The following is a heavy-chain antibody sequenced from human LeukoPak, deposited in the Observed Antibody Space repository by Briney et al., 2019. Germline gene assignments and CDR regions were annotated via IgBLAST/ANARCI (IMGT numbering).Heavy chain of an antibody. Sequence: GGSLRLCWAASGFTFSNSCMSWGRQAPGGGVEWVGRIKGETDGGTTEYAAPVKGRFTISRDGSKHTLYRQMNSLETEDTSVYYCTKDLTHDSGSFYIDYWGQGTLVTVSS. V-gene: IGHV3-15*01. D-gene: IGHD3-10*01. CDR3: TKDLTHDSGSFYIDY. CDR2: IKGETDGGTT. J-gene: IGHJ4*02. CDR1: GFTFSNSC.